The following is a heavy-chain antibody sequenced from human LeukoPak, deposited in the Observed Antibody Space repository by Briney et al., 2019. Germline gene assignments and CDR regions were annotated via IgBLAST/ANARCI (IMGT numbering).Heavy chain of an antibody. J-gene: IGHJ6*02. D-gene: IGHD1-1*01. V-gene: IGHV3-7*04. CDR3: AGGTGMDV. Sequence: PGGSLRLSCAASVVPLTDDWMNWVRQAPGKGLEWVANINQDGSVKYYVDFVKGRFSISRDNAKNSLSLQMNSLGADDTAVYYCAGGTGMDVWGQGTPVTVSS. CDR1: VVPLTDDW. CDR2: INQDGSVK.